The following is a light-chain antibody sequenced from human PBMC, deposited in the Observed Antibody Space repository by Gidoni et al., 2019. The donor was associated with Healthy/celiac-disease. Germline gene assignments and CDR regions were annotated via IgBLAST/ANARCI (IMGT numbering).Light chain of an antibody. CDR1: QSVSSY. Sequence: IVSTHPPSTLSLSPEDRATLSCRSRQSVSSYLAWYQQKPDQAPRLLIYDPSTRATGIPARFSGSGCGTDFTLTISSLGPEDYAVYYCQQRSNEPPMCSFGQGTKLEIK. V-gene: IGKV3-11*01. CDR2: DPS. J-gene: IGKJ2*04. CDR3: QQRSNEPPMCS.